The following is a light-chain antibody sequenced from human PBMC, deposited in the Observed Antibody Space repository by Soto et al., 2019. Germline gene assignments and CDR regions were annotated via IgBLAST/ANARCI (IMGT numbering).Light chain of an antibody. V-gene: IGLV1-44*01. J-gene: IGLJ1*01. CDR2: SNN. CDR3: AAWDDSLNGFYV. CDR1: SSDVGGYNY. Sequence: QSVLTQPPSASGSPGQSVTISCTGTSSDVGGYNYVSWYQQLPGTAPKPLIYSNNQRPSGVPDRFSGSKSGTSASLAISGLQSEDEADYYCAAWDDSLNGFYVFGTGTKVTV.